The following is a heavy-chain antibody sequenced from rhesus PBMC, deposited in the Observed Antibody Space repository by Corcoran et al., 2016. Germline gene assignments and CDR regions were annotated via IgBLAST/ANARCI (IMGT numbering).Heavy chain of an antibody. Sequence: QVQLQESGPAVVRDSVALSLSCAVTGGPISGHTWWSWLRPSPGKGRDWIGGVHGRGGSTEYNPSLMSRITISIDTSKTQFSLKLSSVTAADTAIYFCARTSGYASGSFVVWGAGVMVAVSS. CDR2: VHGRGGST. CDR3: ARTSGYASGSFVV. J-gene: IGHJ5-1*01. V-gene: IGHV4-93*02. CDR1: GGPISGHTW. D-gene: IGHD6-31*01.